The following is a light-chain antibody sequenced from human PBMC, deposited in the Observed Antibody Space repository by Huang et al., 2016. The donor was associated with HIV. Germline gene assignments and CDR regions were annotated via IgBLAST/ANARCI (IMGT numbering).Light chain of an antibody. CDR2: DAS. V-gene: IGKV3-15*01. Sequence: EIVMTQSPATLSVSPGERATLSCRASQSVRSKLAWYQQKAGQAPRLLIYDASTRATGIPARFSGSGSGTEFTLTISSLQSEDFAVYYCQHYNNRPPMYTFGQGTTLEIK. CDR1: QSVRSK. J-gene: IGKJ2*01. CDR3: QHYNNRPPMYT.